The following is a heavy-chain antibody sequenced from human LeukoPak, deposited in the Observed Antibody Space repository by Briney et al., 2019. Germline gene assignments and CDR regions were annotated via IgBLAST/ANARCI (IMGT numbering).Heavy chain of an antibody. D-gene: IGHD5-12*01. Sequence: GGSLRLSCAASGFTFSSYAMSWVRQAPGKGLEWVSAISGSGGSTYYADSVKGRFTISRDNSKNTLYLQMSSLTFEDTAVYYCAAGYSGYEYPNCWGQGTLVTVSS. V-gene: IGHV3-23*01. CDR2: ISGSGGST. CDR3: AAGYSGYEYPNC. CDR1: GFTFSSYA. J-gene: IGHJ4*02.